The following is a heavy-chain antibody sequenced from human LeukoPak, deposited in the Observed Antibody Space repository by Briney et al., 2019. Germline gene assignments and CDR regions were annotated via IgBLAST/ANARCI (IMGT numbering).Heavy chain of an antibody. CDR2: FHNSGTS. D-gene: IGHD3-10*01. CDR3: ASTSKYIGSGRDDSFDL. CDR1: DDSISDYY. V-gene: IGHV4-59*01. J-gene: IGHJ3*01. Sequence: PSETLSLTCTVSDDSISDYYRGWIRQPPGKGLEWIGYFHNSGTSTYNPSLKSRVTISADTSKNQFSLKLNSLTTADTAVYYCASTSKYIGSGRDDSFDLWGQGTMVTVSS.